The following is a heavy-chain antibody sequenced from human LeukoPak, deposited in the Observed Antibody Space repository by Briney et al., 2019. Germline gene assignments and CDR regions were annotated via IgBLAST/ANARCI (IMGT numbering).Heavy chain of an antibody. CDR1: GYTFTSYG. D-gene: IGHD2-2*01. CDR2: VSAYNGNT. V-gene: IGHV1-18*01. CDR3: ARGYCSSTSCLISWFAA. J-gene: IGHJ5*02. Sequence: AAVKVSYKASGYTFTSYGISWVRQAPAQGLEWMGWVSAYNGNTNYAQKLQGTVTMTTDTTTSTAYMGLRSLRSDDTAVYYCARGYCSSTSCLISWFAACGQATLVTASS.